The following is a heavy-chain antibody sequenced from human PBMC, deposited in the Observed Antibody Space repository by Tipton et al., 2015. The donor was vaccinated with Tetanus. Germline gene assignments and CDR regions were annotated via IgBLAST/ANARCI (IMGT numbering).Heavy chain of an antibody. CDR2: VSYSGRT. CDR1: GGSVRGGDYS. Sequence: GLVKPSETLSLTCTVSGGSVRGGDYSWNWIRQPPGKGLEWLAYVSYSGRTNSNYFLKSRITVSLDASKNQFSLRLTSVTAADTAVYYCAGVTAQRTELYFEHWGQGTQVTVSS. J-gene: IGHJ1*01. V-gene: IGHV4-61*08. CDR3: AGVTAQRTELYFEH. D-gene: IGHD2-8*02.